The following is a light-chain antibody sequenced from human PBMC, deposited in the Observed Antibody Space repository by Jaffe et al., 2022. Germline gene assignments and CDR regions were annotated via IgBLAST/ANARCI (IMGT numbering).Light chain of an antibody. J-gene: IGKJ3*01. V-gene: IGKV4-1*01. Sequence: DFVMTQSPDSLAVSLGERATINCKSSQSVLYSSNNKNYLAWYQQKPGQPPKLLIYWASARESGVPDRFSGSGSGTDFTLTINSLQAEDVAVYYCQQYYGTPFTFGPGTKVEIK. CDR3: QQYYGTPFT. CDR1: QSVLYSSNNKNY. CDR2: WAS.